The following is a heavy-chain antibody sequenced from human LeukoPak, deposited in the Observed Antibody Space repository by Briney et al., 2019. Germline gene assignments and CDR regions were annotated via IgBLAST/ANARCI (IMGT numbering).Heavy chain of an antibody. CDR3: AREIGYSYGRAPPADYYYYGMDV. CDR1: GYTFTSYY. CDR2: INPSGGST. D-gene: IGHD5-18*01. J-gene: IGHJ6*02. Sequence: ASVKVSCKASGYTFTSYYMHWVRQAPGQGLEWMGIINPSGGSTSYAQKFQGRVTMTRDTSTSTVYMELSSLRSEDTAVYYCAREIGYSYGRAPPADYYYYGMDVWGQGTTVTVSS. V-gene: IGHV1-46*01.